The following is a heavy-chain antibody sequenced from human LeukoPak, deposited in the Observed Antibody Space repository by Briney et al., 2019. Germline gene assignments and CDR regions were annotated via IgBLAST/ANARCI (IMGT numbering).Heavy chain of an antibody. CDR2: IYYSGST. Sequence: SQTLSLTCTVSGGSTSSGGYYWSWIRQHPGTGLEWIGYIYYSGSTYYNPSLKSRVTISVDTSKNQFSLKLSSVTAADTAVYYCARGVLDTAMVKGDAFDIWGQGTMVTVSS. J-gene: IGHJ3*02. CDR3: ARGVLDTAMVKGDAFDI. V-gene: IGHV4-31*03. CDR1: GGSTSSGGYY. D-gene: IGHD5-18*01.